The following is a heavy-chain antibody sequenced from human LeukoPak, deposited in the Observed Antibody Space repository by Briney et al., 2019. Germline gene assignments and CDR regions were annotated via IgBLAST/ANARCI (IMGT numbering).Heavy chain of an antibody. J-gene: IGHJ4*02. V-gene: IGHV4-39*01. CDR3: ARQTLFTSRKVCSSTSCPLDD. Sequence: SETLSLTCTVSGGSISSSSYYWGWIRQPPGKGLEWIGSIYYSGSTYYNPSLKSRVTISVDTSKNQFSLKLSSVTAADTAVYYCARQTLFTSRKVCSSTSCPLDDWGQGTLVTVSS. CDR1: GGSISSSSYY. CDR2: IYYSGST. D-gene: IGHD2-2*01.